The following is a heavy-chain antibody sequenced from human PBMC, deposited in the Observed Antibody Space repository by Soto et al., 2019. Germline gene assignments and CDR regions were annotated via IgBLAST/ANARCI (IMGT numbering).Heavy chain of an antibody. CDR2: ISYDGSSK. J-gene: IGHJ6*02. CDR3: VRAYGMDV. V-gene: IGHV3-30-3*01. CDR1: GFTFSSYA. Sequence: GGSLRLSCAASGFTFSSYAMHWVRQAPGKGLEWVAVISYDGSSKYYADSVKGRFTVSRDDSKNTLYLQMNSLRTEDTAVYYCVRAYGMDVWGQGTTVTVSS.